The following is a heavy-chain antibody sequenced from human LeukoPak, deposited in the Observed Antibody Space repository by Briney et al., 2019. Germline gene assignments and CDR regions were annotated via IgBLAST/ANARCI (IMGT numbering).Heavy chain of an antibody. D-gene: IGHD6-13*01. Sequence: GASVKVSCKASGYTFTSYGISWVRQAPGQGLEWMGWISAYNGNTDYEQKLQGRVTMTTDTSTSKAYMELRSLRSDDTAVYYCARTRQYSSSWYCWFNPWGQGTLVTVSS. CDR1: GYTFTSYG. J-gene: IGHJ5*02. CDR2: ISAYNGNT. CDR3: ARTRQYSSSWYCWFNP. V-gene: IGHV1-18*01.